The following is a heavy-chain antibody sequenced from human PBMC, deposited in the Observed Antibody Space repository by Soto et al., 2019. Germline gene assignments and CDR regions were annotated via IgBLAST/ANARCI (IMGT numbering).Heavy chain of an antibody. D-gene: IGHD1-26*01. CDR1: GFTFSSYE. Sequence: DVQLVESGGGLVQPGGSLRLSCAASGFTFSSYEMNWVRQAPGKGLEWVSYISSGGSTTYYADSVKGRFTISRDNARNSLYLQMDSLRAEDTALYYCARENSDDDFDLWGHGTMVTVST. J-gene: IGHJ3*01. CDR3: ARENSDDDFDL. CDR2: ISSGGSTT. V-gene: IGHV3-48*03.